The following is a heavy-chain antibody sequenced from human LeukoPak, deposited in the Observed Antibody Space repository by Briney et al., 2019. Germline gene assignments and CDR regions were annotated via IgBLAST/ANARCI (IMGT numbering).Heavy chain of an antibody. CDR3: ARDSISIVVVVAATPGPFGY. CDR1: GFTFSSYW. Sequence: PGGSLRLSCAASGFTFSSYWMSWVRQAPGKGLEWVVNIKQDGSEKYYVDSVKGRFTISRDNAKNSLYLQMNSLRAEDTAVYYCARDSISIVVVVAATPGPFGYWGQGTLVTVSS. J-gene: IGHJ4*02. CDR2: IKQDGSEK. D-gene: IGHD2-15*01. V-gene: IGHV3-7*01.